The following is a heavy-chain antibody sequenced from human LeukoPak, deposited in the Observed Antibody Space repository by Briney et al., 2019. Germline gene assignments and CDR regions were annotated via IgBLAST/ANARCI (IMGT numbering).Heavy chain of an antibody. CDR2: ITASGGT. CDR3: AKRGRYYFDQ. Sequence: GGSLRLSCTASGFTFSSYEMNWVRQAPGKGLEWVSTITASGGTYYADSLKGRFTISRDTSKNTLYLQINSLRAEDTAVYYCAKRGRYYFDQWGQGTLVTVSS. V-gene: IGHV3-23*01. J-gene: IGHJ4*02. CDR1: GFTFSSYE.